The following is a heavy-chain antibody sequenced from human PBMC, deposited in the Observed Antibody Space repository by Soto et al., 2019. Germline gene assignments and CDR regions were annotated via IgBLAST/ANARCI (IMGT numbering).Heavy chain of an antibody. CDR3: ARGNKGPGHYGPGSQGWYGP. Sequence: QVQLVQSGAEVKKPGSSVRVSCKVSGGTFISHAINWLRQAPGQGLEWMGVIIPVTETQNNAEKFQGRVTITAEKATTTVYMELSSLTFADTAVYFCARGNKGPGHYGPGSQGWYGPWGQGTLVTVSS. D-gene: IGHD3-10*01. J-gene: IGHJ5*02. CDR1: GGTFISHA. V-gene: IGHV1-69*06. CDR2: IIPVTETQ.